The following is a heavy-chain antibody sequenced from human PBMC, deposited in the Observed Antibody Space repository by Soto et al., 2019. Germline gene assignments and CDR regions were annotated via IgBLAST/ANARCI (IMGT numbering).Heavy chain of an antibody. CDR1: GYTFTSYG. Sequence: QVQLVQSGAEVKKPGASVKVSCKASGYTFTSYGISWVRQAPGQGLEWMGWISAYNGNTNYAQKLQGRVTMTTDTSTSTAYMELRSMRSDDTAVYYCARSLWKQLDPDDAFDIWGQGTMVTVSS. V-gene: IGHV1-18*01. J-gene: IGHJ3*02. CDR2: ISAYNGNT. D-gene: IGHD6-13*01. CDR3: ARSLWKQLDPDDAFDI.